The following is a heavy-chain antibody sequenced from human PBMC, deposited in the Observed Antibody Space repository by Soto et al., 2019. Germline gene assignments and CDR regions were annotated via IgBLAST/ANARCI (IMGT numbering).Heavy chain of an antibody. CDR3: ATMTTLTTRAIDI. CDR2: IYHSGST. CDR1: GGSISSGGYS. J-gene: IGHJ3*02. D-gene: IGHD4-17*01. V-gene: IGHV4-30-2*01. Sequence: SETLSLTCAVAGGSISSGGYSWNWIRQPPGKGLEWIGYIYHSGSTYYNPSLKSRVTISLDRSKDQFSLKLSSVTAADTAVYYCATMTTLTTRAIDIWGQGTMVTVSS.